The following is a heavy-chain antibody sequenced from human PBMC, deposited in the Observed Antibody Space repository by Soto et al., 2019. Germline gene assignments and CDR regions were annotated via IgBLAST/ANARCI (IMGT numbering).Heavy chain of an antibody. CDR2: ISTTSSSI. Sequence: GSLRLSCAASGFTFSSDSMNLVRQAPGKGLEWISYISTTSSSIYYADSVKGRFTISRDNAKNSLFLQMNSLRDEDTAVYYCARKGVAFDYWGQGALVTVSS. D-gene: IGHD3-3*01. CDR3: ARKGVAFDY. V-gene: IGHV3-48*02. CDR1: GFTFSSDS. J-gene: IGHJ4*02.